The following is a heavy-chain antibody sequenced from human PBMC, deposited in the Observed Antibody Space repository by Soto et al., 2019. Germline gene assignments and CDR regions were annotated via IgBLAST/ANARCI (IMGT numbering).Heavy chain of an antibody. V-gene: IGHV1-46*01. D-gene: IGHD3-22*01. CDR1: GYAFTTFY. J-gene: IGHJ4*02. CDR2: INPSGGRT. CDR3: ARGDYFDSPFYSYPFDY. Sequence: ASVKVSCKASGYAFTTFYIHWVRQSPGQGLEWIGVINPSGGRTTYAQRFQGRVTMTGDTSTSTVFLEVTSDDTAVYYCARGDYFDSPFYSYPFDYWGQGTLVTVSS.